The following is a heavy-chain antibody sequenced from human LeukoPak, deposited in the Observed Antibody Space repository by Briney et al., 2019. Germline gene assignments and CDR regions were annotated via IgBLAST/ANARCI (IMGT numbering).Heavy chain of an antibody. CDR1: GGSISSYY. V-gene: IGHV4-59*01. CDR3: ARTTEAHSWRTRYYDYYMDV. Sequence: SETLSLTCTVSGGSISSYYWSWIRQPPGKGLEWIGFIYYSGSTHYKPSLKSRVTISVDTSKNQFSLKLSSVTAADTAVYYCARTTEAHSWRTRYYDYYMDVWGKGTTVTVSS. J-gene: IGHJ6*03. D-gene: IGHD6-13*01. CDR2: IYYSGST.